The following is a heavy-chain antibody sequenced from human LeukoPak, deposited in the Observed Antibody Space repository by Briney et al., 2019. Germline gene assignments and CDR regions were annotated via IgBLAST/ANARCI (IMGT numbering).Heavy chain of an antibody. J-gene: IGHJ4*02. Sequence: GGSLRLSCAASGFTFRSYAMSWVRQAPGKGLEWVSTISNSGGSTYYADSVKGRFTISRDNSQNTVYLQMNSLRPEDTAVYYCAKDEGTLMVRGVMYYWGQGTLVTVSS. V-gene: IGHV3-23*01. CDR2: ISNSGGST. CDR3: AKDEGTLMVRGVMYY. CDR1: GFTFRSYA. D-gene: IGHD3-10*01.